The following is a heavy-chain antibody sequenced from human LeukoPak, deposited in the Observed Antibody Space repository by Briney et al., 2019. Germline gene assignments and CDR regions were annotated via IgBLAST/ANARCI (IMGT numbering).Heavy chain of an antibody. CDR1: GFTFSHYW. CDR3: VRDGGVSGYDLLDY. J-gene: IGHJ4*02. CDR2: INQDGSEE. V-gene: IGHV3-7*01. Sequence: GGSLRLSCAASGFTFSHYWMTWVRQAPGKGLEWVAHINQDGSEEHYMDSVKARFAISRDNAKNSLSLQMNSLRAEDTAVYYCVRDGGVSGYDLLDYWGQGTLVTVSS. D-gene: IGHD5-12*01.